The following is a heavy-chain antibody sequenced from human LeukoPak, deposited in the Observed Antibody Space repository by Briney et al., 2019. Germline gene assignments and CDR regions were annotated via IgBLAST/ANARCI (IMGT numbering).Heavy chain of an antibody. Sequence: ASVKVSCKASGYTFTSYGISWVRQAPGQGLEWMGWISAYNGNTNYAQKLQGRVTMTTDTSTSTAYMELRNLRSDDTAVYYCAREYMGAAGGAFDIWGQGTMVTVSS. CDR1: GYTFTSYG. D-gene: IGHD6-13*01. J-gene: IGHJ3*02. CDR2: ISAYNGNT. CDR3: AREYMGAAGGAFDI. V-gene: IGHV1-18*01.